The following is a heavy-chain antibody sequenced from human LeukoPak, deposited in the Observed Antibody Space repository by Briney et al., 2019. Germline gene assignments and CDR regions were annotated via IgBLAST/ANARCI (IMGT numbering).Heavy chain of an antibody. D-gene: IGHD3-22*01. CDR1: GGSISSHN. Sequence: PSETLSLTCTVSGGSISSHNWNWIRQPPGKGLEWIGDIYNSGSPNYNPSLKSRVTISVDTSKNQFSLKLSSVTAADTAVYYCARVNSSGYYTFFDYWGQGTLVTVSS. CDR2: IYNSGSP. V-gene: IGHV4-59*11. CDR3: ARVNSSGYYTFFDY. J-gene: IGHJ4*02.